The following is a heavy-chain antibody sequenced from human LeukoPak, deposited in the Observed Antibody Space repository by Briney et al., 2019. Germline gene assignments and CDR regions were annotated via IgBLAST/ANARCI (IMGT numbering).Heavy chain of an antibody. CDR3: ARTRGPLGY. Sequence: PGGSLRLSCAASGFTFSTYAMSWVRQAPGKGLEWVSAIGGGGGSAFYADSVKGRFTISRDNAKNSLHLQMNSLRAEDTAVYYCARTRGPLGYWGQGTLVTVSS. V-gene: IGHV3-23*01. CDR2: IGGGGGSA. CDR1: GFTFSTYA. J-gene: IGHJ4*02. D-gene: IGHD1-1*01.